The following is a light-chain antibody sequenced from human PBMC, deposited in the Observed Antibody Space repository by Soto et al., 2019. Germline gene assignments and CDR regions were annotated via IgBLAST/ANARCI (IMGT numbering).Light chain of an antibody. V-gene: IGKV3-20*01. CDR1: QSVGSSH. Sequence: EIVLTQSPGTLSLSPGERATLSCRASQSVGSSHLAWYQQKPGQAPRLLIYGASSRATGIPDRFSGSGSGTDFTLTISRLEPEDFAVYYCQQYGSSPVTFGQGTKVDIK. CDR2: GAS. J-gene: IGKJ1*01. CDR3: QQYGSSPVT.